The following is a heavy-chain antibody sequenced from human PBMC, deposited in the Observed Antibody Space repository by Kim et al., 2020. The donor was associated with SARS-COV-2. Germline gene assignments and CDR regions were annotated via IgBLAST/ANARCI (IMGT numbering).Heavy chain of an antibody. CDR2: ISASGGYT. CDR3: AKVSVAGGYYYYGMDV. J-gene: IGHJ6*02. CDR1: GFTFDNYA. V-gene: IGHV3-23*01. D-gene: IGHD6-19*01. Sequence: GSLRLSCAASGFTFDNYAMSWVRQAPGKGLEWVSTISASGGYTYYTDSVKGRFSISRDNSKNTLYLQMNSLRAEDTAGYYCAKVSVAGGYYYYGMDVWG.